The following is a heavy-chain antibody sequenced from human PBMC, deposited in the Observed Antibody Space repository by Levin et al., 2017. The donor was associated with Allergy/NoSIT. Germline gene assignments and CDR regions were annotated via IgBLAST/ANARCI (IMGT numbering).Heavy chain of an antibody. D-gene: IGHD4-17*01. CDR2: IYTSGST. Sequence: SETLSLTCTVSGGSISSYYWSWIRQPAGKGLEWIGRIYTSGSTNYNPSLKSRVTMSVDTSKNQFSLKLSSVTAADTAVYYCAREYGDYERDDAFDIWGQGTMVTVSS. V-gene: IGHV4-4*07. J-gene: IGHJ3*02. CDR1: GGSISSYY. CDR3: AREYGDYERDDAFDI.